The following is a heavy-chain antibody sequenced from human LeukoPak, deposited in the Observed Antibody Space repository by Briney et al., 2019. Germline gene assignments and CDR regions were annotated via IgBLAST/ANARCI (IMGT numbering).Heavy chain of an antibody. Sequence: GGSLRLSCVASGFTFNSAWMNWVRPAPGEGLAAFSRITSDGTTTWYADSVRGRFTISRYNATNTLYLQMNSLRADEPAVYYCARDWYYALDYWGQGTVVTVSS. V-gene: IGHV3-74*01. J-gene: IGHJ4*02. D-gene: IGHD2-2*01. CDR1: GFTFNSAW. CDR2: ITSDGTTT. CDR3: ARDWYYALDY.